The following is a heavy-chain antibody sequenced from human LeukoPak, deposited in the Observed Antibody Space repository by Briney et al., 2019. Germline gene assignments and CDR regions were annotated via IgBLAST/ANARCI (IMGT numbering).Heavy chain of an antibody. J-gene: IGHJ5*02. Sequence: SQTLSLTCAISGDSVSSNSAVWNWIRLSPSRGLEWLGRTYYRSRWYNDYAVSVKSRITISPDTSKNQFSLQLNSVTLEDTAVYYCAGGTHASGWNSWGQGTLVTVSS. V-gene: IGHV6-1*01. CDR2: TYYRSRWYN. D-gene: IGHD6-19*01. CDR3: AGGTHASGWNS. CDR1: GDSVSSNSAV.